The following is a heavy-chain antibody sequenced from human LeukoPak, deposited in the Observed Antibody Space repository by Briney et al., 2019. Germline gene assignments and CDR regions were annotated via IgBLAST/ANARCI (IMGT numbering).Heavy chain of an antibody. CDR2: ICYSGST. CDR3: ARVVGGSTYYFDY. D-gene: IGHD3-10*01. J-gene: IGHJ4*02. V-gene: IGHV4-59*01. CDR1: GVSLSRYY. Sequence: SETLSLTSTVSGVSLSRYYWSWVREPPGKGLERICYICYSGSTNYNPSLKSRVTISVDTSKNPFSLKLSSVTAADTAVYYCARVVGGSTYYFDYWGQGTLVTVSS.